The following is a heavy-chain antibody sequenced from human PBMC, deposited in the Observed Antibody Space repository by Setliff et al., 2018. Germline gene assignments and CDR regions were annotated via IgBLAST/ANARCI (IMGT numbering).Heavy chain of an antibody. D-gene: IGHD3-3*01. V-gene: IGHV3-21*01. Sequence: GGSLRLSCTASGFTFGDFAMSWVRQAPGKVLEWVSSISSSSSYIYYANSVKGRFTISRDNAKNSLYLQMNRLRAEDTAVNYCARETSITIFEVPYYYYYVLGYWGQRTLVSVS. CDR3: ARETSITIFEVPYYYYYVLGY. CDR1: GFTFGDFA. J-gene: IGHJ4*02. CDR2: ISSSSSYI.